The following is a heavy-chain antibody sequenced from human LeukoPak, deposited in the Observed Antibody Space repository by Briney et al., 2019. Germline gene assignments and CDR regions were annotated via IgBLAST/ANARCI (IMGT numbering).Heavy chain of an antibody. CDR1: GGSISSGGYS. J-gene: IGHJ4*02. D-gene: IGHD2-2*01. Sequence: SQTLSLTCAVSGGSISSGGYSWSWIRQPPGKGLEWIGYIYHSGSTYYNPSLTSRVTISVGRSKNQFSLKLSSVTAADTAVYYCARLYCSSTSCYFGGGPYYFDYWGQGTLVTVSS. CDR3: ARLYCSSTSCYFGGGPYYFDY. CDR2: IYHSGST. V-gene: IGHV4-30-2*01.